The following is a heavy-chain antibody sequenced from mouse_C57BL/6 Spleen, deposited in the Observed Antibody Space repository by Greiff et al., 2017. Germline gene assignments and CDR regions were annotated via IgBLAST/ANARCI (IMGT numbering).Heavy chain of an antibody. Sequence: QVQLQQPGAELVKPGASVKMSCKASGYTFTSYWITWVKQRPGQGLEWIGDIYPGSGSTNYNEKFKSQATLTVDTSSSTAYMQLSSLTSEDSAVDYCARWVSGYAMDYWGQGTSVTVSS. J-gene: IGHJ4*01. CDR2: IYPGSGST. CDR3: ARWVSGYAMDY. D-gene: IGHD3-1*01. CDR1: GYTFTSYW. V-gene: IGHV1-55*01.